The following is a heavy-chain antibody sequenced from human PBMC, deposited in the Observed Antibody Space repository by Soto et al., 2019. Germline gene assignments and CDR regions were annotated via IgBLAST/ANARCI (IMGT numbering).Heavy chain of an antibody. Sequence: GGSLRLSCGASGFTFSSYAMNWVRQAPGKGLKWVSAISGSGGSTYYADSVKGRFSISRDNSKNTLYLQMNSLRAEDTAVYYCAKSRRCYDSSGYDYWGPGTLVTVSS. CDR2: ISGSGGST. CDR3: AKSRRCYDSSGYDY. CDR1: GFTFSSYA. J-gene: IGHJ4*02. D-gene: IGHD3-22*01. V-gene: IGHV3-23*01.